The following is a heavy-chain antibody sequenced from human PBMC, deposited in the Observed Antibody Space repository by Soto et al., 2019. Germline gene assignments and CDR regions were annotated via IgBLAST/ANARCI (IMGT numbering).Heavy chain of an antibody. D-gene: IGHD1-1*01. V-gene: IGHV4-34*01. Sequence: SETLSLTCTVSGGSFSGYFWTWIRQPPGKGLEWLAEINHSGITNYNPSVESRVSMSVDTSKNQFSLRLYSVTAADTAVYYCVRGPYNYNSRYFDHWGQGTLVTVSS. CDR2: INHSGIT. CDR3: VRGPYNYNSRYFDH. CDR1: GGSFSGYF. J-gene: IGHJ4*02.